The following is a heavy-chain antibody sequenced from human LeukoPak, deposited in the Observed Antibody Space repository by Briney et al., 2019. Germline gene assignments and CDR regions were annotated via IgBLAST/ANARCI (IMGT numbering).Heavy chain of an antibody. V-gene: IGHV4-4*07. J-gene: IGHJ4*02. CDR3: ARGYGDGDY. CDR2: IYTSGST. D-gene: IGHD4-17*01. CDR1: GGSTSNYY. Sequence: SETLSLTCSASGGSTSNYYWNWIRQPAGKGLEWIGRIYTSGSTNYNPSLKSRVTMSVDTSKNQFSLKLTSVTAADTAVYYCARGYGDGDYWGQGTLVTVSS.